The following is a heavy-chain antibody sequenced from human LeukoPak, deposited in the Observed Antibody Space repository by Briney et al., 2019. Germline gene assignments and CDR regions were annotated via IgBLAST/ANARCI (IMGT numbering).Heavy chain of an antibody. Sequence: QPSETLSLTCTVSGGSISSYYWSWIRQPPGKGLEWIGYIYYSGSTNYNPSLKSRVTISVDTSKNQFSLKLSSVTAADTAVYYCARVLVAGGAYCGGDCYIDAFDIWGQGTMVTVSS. CDR3: ARVLVAGGAYCGGDCYIDAFDI. J-gene: IGHJ3*02. V-gene: IGHV4-59*01. D-gene: IGHD2-21*02. CDR1: GGSISSYY. CDR2: IYYSGST.